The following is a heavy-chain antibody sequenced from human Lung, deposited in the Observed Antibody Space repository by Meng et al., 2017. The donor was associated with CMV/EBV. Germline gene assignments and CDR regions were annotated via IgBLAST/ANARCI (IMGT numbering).Heavy chain of an antibody. Sequence: GESLKISCAASGFIFSDYIMSWVRQAPGRGLEWVSAISENGGSPYYADSVKGRFTISRDNSKNTVSLQMDSLRVEDTATYYCAKALNSGRPNSWGQGTVVTISS. D-gene: IGHD6-6*01. V-gene: IGHV3-23*01. J-gene: IGHJ4*02. CDR2: ISENGGSP. CDR1: GFIFSDYI. CDR3: AKALNSGRPNS.